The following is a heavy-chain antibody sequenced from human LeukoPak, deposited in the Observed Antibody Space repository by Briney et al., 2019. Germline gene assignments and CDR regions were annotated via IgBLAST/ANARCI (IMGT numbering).Heavy chain of an antibody. J-gene: IGHJ4*02. V-gene: IGHV1-2*02. D-gene: IGHD5-24*01. CDR3: ARGRNIEMTTMSGGSDY. Sequence: ASVKVSCKASGYTXTDYYMHWVRQAPGQGLEWMGWLNPNSRDTNYAQKFQGRVSMTRDTSISTAYMDLSDLRSDDTAVYYCARGRNIEMTTMSGGSDYWGQGTLVTVSS. CDR1: GYTXTDYY. CDR2: LNPNSRDT.